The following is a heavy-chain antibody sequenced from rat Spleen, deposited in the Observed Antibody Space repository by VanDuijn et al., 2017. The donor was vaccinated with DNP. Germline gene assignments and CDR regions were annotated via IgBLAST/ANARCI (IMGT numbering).Heavy chain of an antibody. V-gene: IGHV3-3*01. Sequence: VQLKESGPGLVQPSQTLSLACTVSGFSLNSYHVHWVRQPSGKGLEWMGYINIAGSTNYNPSLRIRISITRDTSKNQFFLQVNSVTTEDTATYYCARDNSAALYWYFDLWGPGTMVTVSS. CDR1: GFSLNSYHV. CDR3: ARDNSAALYWYFDL. CDR2: INIAGST. D-gene: IGHD4-3*01. J-gene: IGHJ1*01.